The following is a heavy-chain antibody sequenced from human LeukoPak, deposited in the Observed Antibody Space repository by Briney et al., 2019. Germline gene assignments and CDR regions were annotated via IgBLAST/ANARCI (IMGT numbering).Heavy chain of an antibody. CDR1: GFTFSSYS. CDR2: ISSSSSYI. CDR3: ASAGYDSRDY. D-gene: IGHD5-12*01. V-gene: IGHV3-21*01. J-gene: IGHJ4*02. Sequence: GGSPRLSCAASGFTFSSYSMNWVRQAPGKGLEWVSSISSSSSYIYYADSVKGRFTISRDNAKNSLYLQMNSLRAEDTAVYYCASAGYDSRDYWGQGTLVTVSS.